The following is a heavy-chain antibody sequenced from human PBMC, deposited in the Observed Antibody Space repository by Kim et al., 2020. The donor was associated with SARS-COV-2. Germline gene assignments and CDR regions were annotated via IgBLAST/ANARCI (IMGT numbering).Heavy chain of an antibody. D-gene: IGHD6-19*01. Sequence: GGSLRLSCAASGFTPDDYAMHWVRQAPGKGLEWVSGISWNSGSIGYADSVTGRFTISRDNAKNSLYLQMNSLRAEDTALYYCAKGPNSSGWGYYYYYGMDVWGQGTTVTVSS. J-gene: IGHJ6*02. CDR3: AKGPNSSGWGYYYYYGMDV. CDR1: GFTPDDYA. V-gene: IGHV3-9*02. CDR2: ISWNSGSI.